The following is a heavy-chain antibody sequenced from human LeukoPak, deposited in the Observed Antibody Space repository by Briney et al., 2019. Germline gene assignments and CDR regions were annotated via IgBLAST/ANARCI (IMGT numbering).Heavy chain of an antibody. V-gene: IGHV4-59*01. J-gene: IGHJ4*02. D-gene: IGHD3-3*01. CDR2: IYYSGST. CDR3: ASSLYYDFWSGYSY. CDR1: SGSISSYY. Sequence: SETLSLTCTVSSGSISSYYWSWIRQPPGKGLEWIGYIYYSGSTNYNPSLKSRVTISVDTSKNQFSLKLSSVTAADTAVYYCASSLYYDFWSGYSYWGQGTLVTVSS.